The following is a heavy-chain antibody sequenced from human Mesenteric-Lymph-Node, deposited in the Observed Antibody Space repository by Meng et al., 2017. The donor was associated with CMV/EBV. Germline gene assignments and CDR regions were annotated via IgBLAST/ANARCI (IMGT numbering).Heavy chain of an antibody. Sequence: GESLKISCVASEFTINNYEMNWVRQAPGKGLEWVSYISFSGDVIQYGESVKGRFTMSRDNAKNSLYLQMNSLRAEDTAVYYCTRRLPYNGYDWWGQGTLVTVSS. CDR1: EFTINNYE. CDR3: TRRLPYNGYDW. CDR2: ISFSGDVI. D-gene: IGHD5-12*01. J-gene: IGHJ4*02. V-gene: IGHV3-48*03.